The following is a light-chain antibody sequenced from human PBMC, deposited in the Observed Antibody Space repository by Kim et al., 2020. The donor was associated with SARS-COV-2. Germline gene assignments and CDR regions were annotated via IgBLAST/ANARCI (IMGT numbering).Light chain of an antibody. CDR1: QSVLYSSNNKNY. J-gene: IGKJ1*01. Sequence: DIVMTQSPDSLPVSLGERATINCKSSQSVLYSSNNKNYLAWYQQKPGQPPKLLIYWASTRESGVPDRFSGSGSGTDLTLTTSSLQAEDVAVYYCQQYYSTPWTLGQGTKVDIK. CDR3: QQYYSTPWT. V-gene: IGKV4-1*01. CDR2: WAS.